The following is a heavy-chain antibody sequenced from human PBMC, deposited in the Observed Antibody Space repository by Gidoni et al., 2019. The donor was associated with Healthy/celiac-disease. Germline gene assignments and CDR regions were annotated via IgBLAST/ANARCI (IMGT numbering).Heavy chain of an antibody. CDR1: GFTFISYG. Sequence: QVQLVESGGGVVQPGRSLRLSCAASGFTFISYGMHWVRQAPGKGLEWVAVISYDGSNKYYADSVKGRFTISRDNSKNTLYLQMNSLRAEDTAVYYCAKDRMVRGDQPGDYWGQGTLVTVSS. CDR2: ISYDGSNK. D-gene: IGHD3-10*01. V-gene: IGHV3-30*18. J-gene: IGHJ4*02. CDR3: AKDRMVRGDQPGDY.